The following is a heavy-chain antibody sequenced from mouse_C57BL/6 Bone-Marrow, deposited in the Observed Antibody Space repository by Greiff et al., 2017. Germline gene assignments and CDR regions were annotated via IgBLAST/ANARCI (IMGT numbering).Heavy chain of an antibody. CDR2: IDPENGDT. CDR1: GFNIKDDY. V-gene: IGHV14-4*01. CDR3: TRIAY. J-gene: IGHJ3*01. Sequence: VHVKQSGAELVRPGASVKLSCTASGFNIKDDYMHWVKQRPEQGLEWIGWIDPENGDTESASKFQGKATITVDTSSNTAYLQLSSLTSEDTAVYYCTRIAYWGQGTLVTVSA.